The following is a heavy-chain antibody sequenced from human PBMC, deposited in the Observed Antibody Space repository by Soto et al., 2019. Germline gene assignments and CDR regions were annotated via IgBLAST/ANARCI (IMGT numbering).Heavy chain of an antibody. V-gene: IGHV4-39*01. Sequence: QLQLQESGPGLVKPSETLSLTCTVSGGSISSSSYYWGWIRQPPGKGLEWIGSIYYSGSTYYNPSLKSRVTISVDTSKNQFSLKLSSVTAADTAVYYCARGVDCGGDCYSYAFDIWGQGTMVTVSS. J-gene: IGHJ3*02. CDR1: GGSISSSSYY. D-gene: IGHD2-21*01. CDR2: IYYSGST. CDR3: ARGVDCGGDCYSYAFDI.